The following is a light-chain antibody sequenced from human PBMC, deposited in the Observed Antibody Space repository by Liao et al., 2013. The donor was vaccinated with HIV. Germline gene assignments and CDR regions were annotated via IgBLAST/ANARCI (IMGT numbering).Light chain of an antibody. J-gene: IGLJ2*01. Sequence: SYELTQPPSVSVSPGQTASITCSGDKLGDEYACWYQQKPGQSPVLVVYQDTKRPSGIPERFSGSNSGNTATLTILRVEAGDEADYYCQMWDTATDHHLFGGGTKLTVL. CDR2: QDT. CDR3: QMWDTATDHHL. V-gene: IGLV3-1*01. CDR1: KLGDEY.